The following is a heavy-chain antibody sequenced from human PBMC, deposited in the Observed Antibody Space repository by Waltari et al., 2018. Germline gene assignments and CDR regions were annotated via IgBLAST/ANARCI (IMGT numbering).Heavy chain of an antibody. D-gene: IGHD2-2*01. CDR1: GYTFTGYY. Sequence: QVQLVQSGAEVKKPGASVKVSCKASGYTFTGYYMHWVRQAPGQGLAWMGWINPNSGGTNYAQKFQGRVTMTRDTSISTAYMELSRLRSDDTSVYYCATREGYCRSTSCLWAFDIWGQGTMVTVSS. J-gene: IGHJ3*02. V-gene: IGHV1-2*02. CDR3: ATREGYCRSTSCLWAFDI. CDR2: INPNSGGT.